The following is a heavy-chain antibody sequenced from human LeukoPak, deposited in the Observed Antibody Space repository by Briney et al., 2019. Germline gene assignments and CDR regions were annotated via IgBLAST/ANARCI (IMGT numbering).Heavy chain of an antibody. Sequence: PGGSLRLSCAVSGFTCSSYAMHWIRRAPGKGLEWVAVISYDGSNKYYADSVKGRFTISRDNSKNTLYLQMNSLRAEDAAVYYCASTYYYDSSGYYSLDYWGQGTLVTVSS. CDR2: ISYDGSNK. V-gene: IGHV3-30*04. J-gene: IGHJ4*02. D-gene: IGHD3-22*01. CDR1: GFTCSSYA. CDR3: ASTYYYDSSGYYSLDY.